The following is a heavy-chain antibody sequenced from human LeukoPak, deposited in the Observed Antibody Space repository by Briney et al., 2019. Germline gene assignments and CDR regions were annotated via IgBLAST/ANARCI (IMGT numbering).Heavy chain of an antibody. V-gene: IGHV4-59*08. D-gene: IGHD1-1*01. CDR2: IYYSGST. Sequence: SETLSLTCTVSGGSISSYYWSWTRQPPGKGLEWIGYIYYSGSTNYNPSLKSRVTISVDTSKNQFSLKLSSVTAADTAVYYCARATTSFDYWGQGTLVTVSS. CDR3: ARATTSFDY. J-gene: IGHJ4*02. CDR1: GGSISSYY.